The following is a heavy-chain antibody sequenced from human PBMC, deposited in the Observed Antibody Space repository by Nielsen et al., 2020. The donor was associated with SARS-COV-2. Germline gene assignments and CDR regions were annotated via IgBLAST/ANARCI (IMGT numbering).Heavy chain of an antibody. CDR3: AGGAASYYYSYYMDV. J-gene: IGHJ6*03. CDR1: GDSISTSHW. V-gene: IGHV4-4*02. D-gene: IGHD6-25*01. Sequence: GSLRLSCAVSGDSISTSHWWSWVRQPPGKGLEWIGEIFHTGSTNYNPSLKSRVTISVDNSNNQYSLRLSSVTAADTAVYYCAGGAASYYYSYYMDVWGKGTTVTVSS. CDR2: IFHTGST.